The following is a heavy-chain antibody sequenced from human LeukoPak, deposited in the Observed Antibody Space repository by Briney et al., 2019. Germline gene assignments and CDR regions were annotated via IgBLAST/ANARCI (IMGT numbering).Heavy chain of an antibody. Sequence: PGGSLRLSCAASGFTFSSYGMSWVRQAPGKGLEWVSAISGSGGSTYYADSVKGRFTISRDNSKNTLYLQMNSLRAEDTAVYYCAKVWGGRSIAAAVDYWGQGTLVTVSS. CDR1: GFTFSSYG. V-gene: IGHV3-23*01. J-gene: IGHJ4*02. CDR2: ISGSGGST. D-gene: IGHD6-13*01. CDR3: AKVWGGRSIAAAVDY.